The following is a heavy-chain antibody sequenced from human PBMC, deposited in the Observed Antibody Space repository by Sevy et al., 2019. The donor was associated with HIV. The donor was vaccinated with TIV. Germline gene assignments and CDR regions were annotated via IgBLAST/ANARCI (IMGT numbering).Heavy chain of an antibody. CDR2: LSFGCGEI. CDR1: GSTFNKYS. J-gene: IGHJ4*02. V-gene: IGHV3-23*01. D-gene: IGHD2-8*01. Sequence: GGSLRLSCAASGSTFNKYSMSWVRQPPGKGLEWVATLSFGCGEINYADSVKGWFTISRDNSKNSFYLQMNNLRAEDTALYYCAREGCTKPHDYWGQGTLVTVSS. CDR3: AREGCTKPHDY.